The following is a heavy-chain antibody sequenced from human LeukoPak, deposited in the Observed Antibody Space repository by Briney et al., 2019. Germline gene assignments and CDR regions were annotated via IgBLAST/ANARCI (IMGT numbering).Heavy chain of an antibody. J-gene: IGHJ4*02. V-gene: IGHV1-8*01. D-gene: IGHD3-22*01. Sequence: ASVKVSCKASGYTFTSYDINWVRQATGQGLEWMGWMNPNSRNTGYAQKFQDRVTMTRNTSIGTAYMELSSLGSEDTAMYYCARGFRSDSSGRKFDCWGQGTLVTVSS. CDR1: GYTFTSYD. CDR2: MNPNSRNT. CDR3: ARGFRSDSSGRKFDC.